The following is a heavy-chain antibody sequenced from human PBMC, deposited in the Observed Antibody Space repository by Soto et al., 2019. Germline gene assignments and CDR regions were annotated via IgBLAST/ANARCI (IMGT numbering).Heavy chain of an antibody. D-gene: IGHD4-17*01. V-gene: IGHV3-30-3*01. J-gene: IGHJ6*02. CDR3: ARDGTTVVTPYYYYGMDV. CDR2: ISYDGSNK. CDR1: GFTFSSYA. Sequence: QVQLVESGGGVVQPGRSLRLSCAASGFTFSSYAMHWVRQAPGKGLEWVAVISYDGSNKYYADSVKGRFTISRDNSKNTLELQMNSLRAEDTAVDYCARDGTTVVTPYYYYGMDVWGQGTTVTVSS.